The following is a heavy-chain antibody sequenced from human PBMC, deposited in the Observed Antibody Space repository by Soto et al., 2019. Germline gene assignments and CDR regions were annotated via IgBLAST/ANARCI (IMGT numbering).Heavy chain of an antibody. Sequence: PGGSLRLSCSASGFTFISYAMHWVRQAPGKGLEYVSAISSNGGSTYYADSVKGRFTISRDNSKNTLYPQMSSLRAEDTAVYYCVKALRYFDWLPDFDYWGQGTLVTVSS. D-gene: IGHD3-9*01. CDR1: GFTFISYA. CDR3: VKALRYFDWLPDFDY. CDR2: ISSNGGST. V-gene: IGHV3-64D*06. J-gene: IGHJ4*02.